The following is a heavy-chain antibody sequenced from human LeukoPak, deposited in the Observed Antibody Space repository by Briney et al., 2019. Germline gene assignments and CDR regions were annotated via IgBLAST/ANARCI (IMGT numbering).Heavy chain of an antibody. J-gene: IGHJ4*02. V-gene: IGHV3-30*02. CDR2: IRYDGSNK. D-gene: IGHD3-10*01. CDR3: AKMSGFGESQDNDY. Sequence: SGGSLRLSCAASGFTFSSYGMHWVRQAPGKGLEWVAFIRYDGSNKYYADSVKGRFTITRDNSKNTLYLQMNSLRAEDTAVYYCAKMSGFGESQDNDYWGQGTLVTVSS. CDR1: GFTFSSYG.